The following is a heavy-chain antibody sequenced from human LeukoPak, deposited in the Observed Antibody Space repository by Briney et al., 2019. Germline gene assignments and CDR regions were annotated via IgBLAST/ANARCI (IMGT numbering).Heavy chain of an antibody. CDR2: ISSSSSYI. CDR1: GFTFSSYT. J-gene: IGHJ6*02. CDR3: ARGGDCGSDCYYNYYGVDV. Sequence: GGSLRLSCAASGFTFSSYTMNWVRQAPGKGLEWVSSISSSSSYIFYADSVKGRFTISRDSAKNSLYLQMNSLRGEDSAVYYCARGGDCGSDCYYNYYGVDVWGQGTTVTVSS. V-gene: IGHV3-21*01. D-gene: IGHD2-21*02.